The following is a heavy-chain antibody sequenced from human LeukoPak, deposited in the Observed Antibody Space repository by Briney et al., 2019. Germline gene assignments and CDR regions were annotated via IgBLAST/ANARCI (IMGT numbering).Heavy chain of an antibody. J-gene: IGHJ5*02. D-gene: IGHD3-10*01. CDR3: ARNVRGVTENWFDP. Sequence: SETLSLTCTVSGGSISSYYWSWIRQPPGKGLEWIGYIYYSGSTNYNPSLKSRVTISVDTSKNRFSLKLSSVTVADTAVYYCARNVRGVTENWFDPWGQGTLVTVSS. V-gene: IGHV4-59*01. CDR1: GGSISSYY. CDR2: IYYSGST.